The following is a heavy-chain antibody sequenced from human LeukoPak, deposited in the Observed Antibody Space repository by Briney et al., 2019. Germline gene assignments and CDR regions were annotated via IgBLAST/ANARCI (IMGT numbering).Heavy chain of an antibody. Sequence: GGSLRLSCAASGFTISSNYMNWVRQAPGKGLEWVSVIFNSGDTYYADSVKGRFTISRDNSKNTLYLQMNSLRAEDTAVYYCAKGYGYGDYDYMDVWGKGTTVTVSS. CDR2: IFNSGDT. J-gene: IGHJ6*03. CDR1: GFTISSNY. CDR3: AKGYGYGDYDYMDV. V-gene: IGHV3-53*01. D-gene: IGHD4-17*01.